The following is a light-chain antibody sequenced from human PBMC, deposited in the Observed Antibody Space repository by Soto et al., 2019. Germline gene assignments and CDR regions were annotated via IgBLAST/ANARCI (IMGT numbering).Light chain of an antibody. CDR2: AAS. V-gene: IGKV1-39*01. CDR1: QSISSY. J-gene: IGKJ1*01. CDR3: QQSYNTPRT. Sequence: DIQMTQSPSSLSSSVGDRVTITCRASQSISSYLNWYQRKLGKAPKLLIYAASFLQSGVPSRFSGSGSGTDFTLTISSLQPEDFATYYCQQSYNTPRTFGQGTKVDIK.